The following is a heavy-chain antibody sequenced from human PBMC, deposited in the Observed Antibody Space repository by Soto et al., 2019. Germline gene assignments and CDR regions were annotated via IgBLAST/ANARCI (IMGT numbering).Heavy chain of an antibody. D-gene: IGHD5-12*01. CDR3: ARGQEGVVATH. V-gene: IGHV4-34*01. CDR2: IKDGGYT. CDR1: GGSLSGYY. Sequence: QVQLQQWGAGLLKPSETLSLNCAVNGGSLSGYYWSWIRQPPGKGLEWIGEIKDGGYTNYSPSRKSRATISSDPANNKSARRLNSVTAADTGVYYCARGQEGVVATHWDQGALVTVSS. J-gene: IGHJ4*02.